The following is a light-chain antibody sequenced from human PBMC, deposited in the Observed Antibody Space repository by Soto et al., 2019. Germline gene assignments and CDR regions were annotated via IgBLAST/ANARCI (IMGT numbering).Light chain of an antibody. V-gene: IGLV1-51*01. J-gene: IGLJ2*01. Sequence: QSVLTQPPSVSAAPGQKVTISCSGSSSNIGNNYVSWYQQLPGTAPKLLIHDNNKRPSGIPDRFSGSKSGTSATLGITGLQTGDEADYYCGPWASSLSGVVFGGGTKLTVL. CDR1: SSNIGNNY. CDR3: GPWASSLSGVV. CDR2: DNN.